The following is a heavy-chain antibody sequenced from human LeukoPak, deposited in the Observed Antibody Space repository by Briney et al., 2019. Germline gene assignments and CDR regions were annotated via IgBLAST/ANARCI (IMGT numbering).Heavy chain of an antibody. CDR2: IYYSGST. D-gene: IGHD3-10*01. CDR1: GGSISSYY. Sequence: PSETLSLTCTVSGGSISSYYWSWIRQPPGKGLEWIGYIYYSGSTNYNPSLESRVTISVDTSKNQFSLKLSSVTAADTAVYYCARDKSDYYGSGSYPAWSFDYWGRGTLVTVSS. CDR3: ARDKSDYYGSGSYPAWSFDY. V-gene: IGHV4-59*12. J-gene: IGHJ4*02.